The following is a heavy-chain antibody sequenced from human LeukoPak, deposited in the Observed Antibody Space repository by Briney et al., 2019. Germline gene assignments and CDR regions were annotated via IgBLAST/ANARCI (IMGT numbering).Heavy chain of an antibody. Sequence: ASVKVSCKASGYTFTSYGISWVRQAPGQGLEWMGWISALKHNTNYAQKLQGRVTMTTDTSTSTAYMELRSLRSDDTAVYYCARGLDLWYSSGWPEGHIAFDIWGQGTMVTVSS. D-gene: IGHD6-19*01. CDR3: ARGLDLWYSSGWPEGHIAFDI. J-gene: IGHJ3*02. CDR2: ISALKHNT. CDR1: GYTFTSYG. V-gene: IGHV1-18*01.